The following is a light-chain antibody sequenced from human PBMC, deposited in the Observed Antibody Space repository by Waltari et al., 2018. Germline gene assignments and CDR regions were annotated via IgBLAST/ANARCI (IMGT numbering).Light chain of an antibody. V-gene: IGLV2-23*02. Sequence: QSALTQSASVSGSPGQSISLSCSGTNSDIGNFNLVSWYQRHPDKAPKLIIYEVNKRPSGVSHRFSGSKSGNTASLTISGLQAEDEADYYCCSYAGSKTYVFGPGTKVTVL. CDR3: CSYAGSKTYV. J-gene: IGLJ1*01. CDR2: EVN. CDR1: NSDIGNFNL.